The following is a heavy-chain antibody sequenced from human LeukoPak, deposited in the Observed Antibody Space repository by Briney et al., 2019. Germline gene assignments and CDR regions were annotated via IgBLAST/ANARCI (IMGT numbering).Heavy chain of an antibody. V-gene: IGHV4-30-2*01. J-gene: IGHJ4*02. CDR2: IYHSGST. CDR3: AREGLHGNDY. D-gene: IGHD4-11*01. CDR1: GGSISSGGYY. Sequence: SETLSLTCTVSGGSISSGGYYWSWIRQHPGKGLEWIGYIYHSGSTYYNPSLKSRVTISVDRSKNQFPLKLSSVTAADTAVYYCAREGLHGNDYWGQGTLVTVSS.